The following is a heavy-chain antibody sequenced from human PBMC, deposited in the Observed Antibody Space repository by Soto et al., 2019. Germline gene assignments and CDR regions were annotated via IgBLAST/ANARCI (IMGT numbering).Heavy chain of an antibody. D-gene: IGHD6-19*01. CDR1: GYIFTSYW. CDR3: ARPYSSGWYVAFDI. Sequence: GESLKISCKGSGYIFTSYWIGWVRQMPGKGLGWMGIIYPGDSDTRYSPSFQGQVTISADKSISTAYLQWSSLQASDTAIYYCARPYSSGWYVAFDIWGQGTMVTVSS. J-gene: IGHJ3*02. CDR2: IYPGDSDT. V-gene: IGHV5-51*01.